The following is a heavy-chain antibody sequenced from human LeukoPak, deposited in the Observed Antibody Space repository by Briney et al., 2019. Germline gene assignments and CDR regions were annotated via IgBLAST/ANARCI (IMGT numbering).Heavy chain of an antibody. CDR2: IYTSGST. J-gene: IGHJ6*03. CDR3: ARDQRGSRSWYYYYYMDV. Sequence: PSETLSLTCTVSGGSISSYYWSWIRQPARKGLEWIGHIYTSGSTNYNPSLKSRVTMSVDTSKNQFSLKLSSVTAADTAVYYCARDQRGSRSWYYYYYMDVWGKGTTVTVSS. CDR1: GGSISSYY. V-gene: IGHV4-4*07. D-gene: IGHD6-13*01.